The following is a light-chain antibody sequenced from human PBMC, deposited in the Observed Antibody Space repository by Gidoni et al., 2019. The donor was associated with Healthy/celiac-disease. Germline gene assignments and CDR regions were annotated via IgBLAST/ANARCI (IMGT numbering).Light chain of an antibody. V-gene: IGKV1-13*02. CDR2: DAS. Sequence: AIKLTQSPSSLSASVGDSVTITCRASQGISRALAWYQQKPGKAPKLLIYDASSLESGGPSRFSGSVSGTDFPLTISILQPEDFATYYCQQFNSYPITFXQXTRLEIK. CDR3: QQFNSYPIT. J-gene: IGKJ5*01. CDR1: QGISRA.